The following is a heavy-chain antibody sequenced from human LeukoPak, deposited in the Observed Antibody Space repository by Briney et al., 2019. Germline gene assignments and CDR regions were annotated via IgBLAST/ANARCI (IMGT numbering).Heavy chain of an antibody. D-gene: IGHD5-18*01. J-gene: IGHJ4*02. V-gene: IGHV3-48*03. CDR1: GFTFSRSE. CDR3: ARGYGNFDY. CDR2: ITSSGTTI. Sequence: GGSLRLSCAASGFTFSRSEMSWVRQAPGKGLEWVSYITSSGTTIYYADSVKGRFTISRDNAKNSVYLQMDSLRAEDTAVYYCARGYGNFDYWGREPWSPSPQ.